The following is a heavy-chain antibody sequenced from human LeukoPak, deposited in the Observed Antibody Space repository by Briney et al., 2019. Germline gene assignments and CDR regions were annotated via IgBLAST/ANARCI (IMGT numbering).Heavy chain of an antibody. CDR3: ARLYYYESSGYWNYFDY. CDR1: GGSISSGGYY. J-gene: IGHJ4*02. D-gene: IGHD3-22*01. CDR2: LYNSGTT. Sequence: PSQTLSLTCTVSGGSISSGGYYWSWIRQHPGKGLEWIGNLYNSGTTYYNPSLKSRVTISVDTSKNQFSLKLSSVTAADTAMYYCARLYYYESSGYWNYFDYWGRGTLVTVSS. V-gene: IGHV4-31*03.